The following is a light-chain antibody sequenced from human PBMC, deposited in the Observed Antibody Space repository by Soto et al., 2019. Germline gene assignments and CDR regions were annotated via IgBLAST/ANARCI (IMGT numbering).Light chain of an antibody. Sequence: HSALTQPPSASGSPGQSVTISCTGTSSDVGGYNYVSWYQQHPGKAPKLMIYEVSKRPSGVSNRFSGSKSGNTASLTISGLQAEDEADYYCSSYTTSTTRIIFGGGTKLTVL. J-gene: IGLJ2*01. CDR2: EVS. V-gene: IGLV2-14*01. CDR3: SSYTTSTTRII. CDR1: SSDVGGYNY.